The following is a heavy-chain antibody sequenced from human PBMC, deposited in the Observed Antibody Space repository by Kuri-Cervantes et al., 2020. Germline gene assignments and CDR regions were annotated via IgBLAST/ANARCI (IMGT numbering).Heavy chain of an antibody. CDR3: ARDWSGYGDEMGYFDY. Sequence: SQTLSLTCAVYGGSFSGYYWSWIRQPPGKGLEWIGEINHSGSTNYNPSPKSRVTISVDTSKNQFSLKLSSVTAAATAVYYCARDWSGYGDEMGYFDYWGQGTLVTVSS. CDR1: GGSFSGYY. J-gene: IGHJ4*02. V-gene: IGHV4-34*01. CDR2: INHSGST. D-gene: IGHD4-17*01.